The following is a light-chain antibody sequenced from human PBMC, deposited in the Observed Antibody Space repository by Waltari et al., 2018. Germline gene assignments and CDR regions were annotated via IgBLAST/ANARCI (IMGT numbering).Light chain of an antibody. V-gene: IGKV1-39*01. J-gene: IGKJ4*01. CDR1: QHIRSY. CDR2: TAS. Sequence: DIQMTQSPSSLSASLGDRVSITCRASQHIRSYLNWYQQKPGRAPKLLIYTASNLQSGVPSRFSGRGSGTDFTLTISSLQPEDFATYYCQQSYSSPLTFGGGTNVDI. CDR3: QQSYSSPLT.